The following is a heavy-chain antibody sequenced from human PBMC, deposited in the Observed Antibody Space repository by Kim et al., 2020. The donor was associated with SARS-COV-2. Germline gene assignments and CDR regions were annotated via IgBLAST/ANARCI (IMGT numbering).Heavy chain of an antibody. D-gene: IGHD1-26*01. CDR2: IIPIFGTA. V-gene: IGHV1-69*13. CDR1: GGTFSSYA. CDR3: AMRPIVGATQPLYY. Sequence: SVKVSCKASGGTFSSYAISWVRQAPGQGLEWMGGIIPIFGTANYAQKFQGRVTITADESTSTAYMELSSLRSEDTAVYYCAMRPIVGATQPLYYWGQGTLVTVSS. J-gene: IGHJ4*02.